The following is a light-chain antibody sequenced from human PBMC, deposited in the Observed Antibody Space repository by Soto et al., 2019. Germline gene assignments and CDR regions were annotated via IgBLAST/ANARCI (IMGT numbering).Light chain of an antibody. V-gene: IGKV4-1*01. CDR1: QSILYSSNNKNY. CDR3: QQSYSTPPYT. J-gene: IGKJ2*01. CDR2: WAS. Sequence: DIVMTQSPDSLAVSLGERATINCKSSQSILYSSNNKNYLAWYQQKPGQPPKLLIYWASTRESGVPDRFSGSGSEAHFTLTISHLQAEDVAVYYCQQSYSTPPYTFGQGTKLEIK.